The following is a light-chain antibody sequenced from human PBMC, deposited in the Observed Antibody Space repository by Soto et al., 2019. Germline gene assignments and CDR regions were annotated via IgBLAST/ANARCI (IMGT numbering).Light chain of an antibody. J-gene: IGKJ2*01. CDR3: QQYGSSPPYT. V-gene: IGKV3-20*01. Sequence: EIVLTQSPGPLSLSPGERATLSCRASQSVSGNYLAWYQQKPGQSPRLLIYGSSDRATGIPDRFSGSGSGADFTLTITRVEPEDFAVYYCQQYGSSPPYTFGQGTKLDIK. CDR2: GSS. CDR1: QSVSGNY.